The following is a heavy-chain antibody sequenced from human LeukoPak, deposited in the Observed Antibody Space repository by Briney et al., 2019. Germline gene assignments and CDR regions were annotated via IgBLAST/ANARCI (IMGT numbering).Heavy chain of an antibody. D-gene: IGHD3-22*01. CDR1: GYTFTNYD. CDR2: IIPIFGTA. J-gene: IGHJ4*02. V-gene: IGHV1-69*13. CDR3: AREDNYYDTPTFDY. Sequence: ASVKVSCKTSGYTFTNYDINWVRQAPGQGLEWMGGIIPIFGTANYAQKFQGRVTITADESTSTAYMELSSLRSEDTAVYYCAREDNYYDTPTFDYWGQGTLVTVSS.